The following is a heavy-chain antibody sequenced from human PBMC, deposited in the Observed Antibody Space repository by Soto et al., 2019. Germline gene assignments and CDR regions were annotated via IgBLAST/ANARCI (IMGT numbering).Heavy chain of an antibody. Sequence: GGSLRLSCTASGFTFGDYAMSWFRQAPGKGLEWVGFVRSKAYGGTTEYAASVKGRFTISRDDSRSIAYLQMNSLKTEDTAMYYCSRDRYFAMDVWGQGTTVTVSS. CDR1: GFTFGDYA. V-gene: IGHV3-49*03. CDR3: SRDRYFAMDV. CDR2: VRSKAYGGTT. J-gene: IGHJ6*02.